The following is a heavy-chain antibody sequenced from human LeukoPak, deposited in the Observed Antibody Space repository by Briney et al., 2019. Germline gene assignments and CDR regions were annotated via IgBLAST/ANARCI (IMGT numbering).Heavy chain of an antibody. Sequence: SETLSLTCTVFGGSNSRYYWSWIRQPPGKGLEWIGYIYYSGSTNYNPSLKSRVTISVDTSKNQFSLKLSSVTAADTAVYYCARALDDDSSGYPIWGQGTMVTVSS. CDR3: ARALDDDSSGYPI. CDR1: GGSNSRYY. J-gene: IGHJ3*02. V-gene: IGHV4-59*01. D-gene: IGHD3-22*01. CDR2: IYYSGST.